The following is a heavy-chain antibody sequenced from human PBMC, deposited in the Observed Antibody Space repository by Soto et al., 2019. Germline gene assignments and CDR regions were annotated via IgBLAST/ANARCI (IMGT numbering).Heavy chain of an antibody. J-gene: IGHJ4*02. Sequence: EVQLVESGGGLVQMGGSLRLSCAASGFTFNSYSINWVRQAPGRGLEWVSYCSSGSNTIYYADSVKGRFTISRDSAQNSLYLQMTSLTAEDTAVYYCARGVGALLYSDFWGQGTLVTVSS. CDR1: GFTFNSYS. V-gene: IGHV3-48*01. CDR2: CSSGSNTI. D-gene: IGHD1-26*01. CDR3: ARGVGALLYSDF.